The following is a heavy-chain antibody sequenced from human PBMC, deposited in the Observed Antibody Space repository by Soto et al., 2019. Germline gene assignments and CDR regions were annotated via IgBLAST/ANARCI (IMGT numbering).Heavy chain of an antibody. D-gene: IGHD3-9*01. J-gene: IGHJ5*02. CDR3: VSGTSFYDVLTGYYVDRWLEP. CDR1: GDSTTSDAYY. V-gene: IGHV4-39*01. CDR2: IYYSGYT. Sequence: SETLSLTCSVSGDSTTSDAYYWGWIRQPPGKGLEWLGSIYYSGYTYYNPSLKSRVTISVDRSRNQFSLNLRSVTAADTAVYYCVSGTSFYDVLTGYYVDRWLEPWGQGTLVTLSS.